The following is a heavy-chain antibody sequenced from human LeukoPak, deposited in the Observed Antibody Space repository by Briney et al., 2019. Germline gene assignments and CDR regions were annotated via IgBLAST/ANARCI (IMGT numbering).Heavy chain of an antibody. V-gene: IGHV6-1*01. J-gene: IGHJ4*02. CDR2: TYYRSKWYN. CDR3: ARGSSSNSWYFDY. D-gene: IGHD6-13*01. CDR1: GDSVSSNSAT. Sequence: SQTLSLTCAISGDSVSSNSATWTWIRQSPSRGLGWLGRTYYRSKWYNEYAVSVKSRITINPDTSKNQFSLQLSSVTPEDTAVYYCARGSSSNSWYFDYWGQGTLVTVSS.